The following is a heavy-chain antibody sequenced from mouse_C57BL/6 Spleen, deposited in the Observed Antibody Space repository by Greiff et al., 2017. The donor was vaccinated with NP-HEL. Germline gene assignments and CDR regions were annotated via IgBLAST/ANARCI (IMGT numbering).Heavy chain of an antibody. Sequence: VQRVESGAELVRPGASVKLSCKASGYTFTDYYINWVKQRPGQGLEWIARIYPGSGNTYYNEKFKGKATLTAEKSSSTAYMQLSSLTSEDSAVYFCARNYGNSPWGQGTLVTVSA. J-gene: IGHJ3*02. CDR3: ARNYGNSP. CDR1: GYTFTDYY. CDR2: IYPGSGNT. V-gene: IGHV1-76*01. D-gene: IGHD2-1*01.